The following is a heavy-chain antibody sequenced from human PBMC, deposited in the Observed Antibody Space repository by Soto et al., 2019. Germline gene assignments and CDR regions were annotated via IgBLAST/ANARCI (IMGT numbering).Heavy chain of an antibody. V-gene: IGHV3-23*01. D-gene: IGHD6-25*01. Sequence: GGSLRLSCAGSGFTFSNYAMSWVRQAPGKGLEWVSGISGSGAKTYYADSVQGRFTISRDNSKDTLYLQMYSLRAEDTAVYYCANWLAAAANWFDPWGQGTLVTVSS. CDR3: ANWLAAAANWFDP. CDR2: ISGSGAKT. J-gene: IGHJ5*02. CDR1: GFTFSNYA.